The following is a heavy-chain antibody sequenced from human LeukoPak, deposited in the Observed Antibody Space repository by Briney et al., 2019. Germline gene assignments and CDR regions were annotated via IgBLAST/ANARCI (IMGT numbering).Heavy chain of an antibody. J-gene: IGHJ6*04. V-gene: IGHV3-21*01. CDR3: ARDYSSTSEGRMDV. CDR2: TGSSSSYI. CDR1: GFTFSNYA. Sequence: PGGSLRLSCAASGFTFSNYAMSWVRQAPGKGLEWVSSTGSSSSYIYYADSVKGRFTISRDNAKNSLYLQMNSLRAEDTAVYYCARDYSSTSEGRMDVWGKGTTVTVSS. D-gene: IGHD2-2*01.